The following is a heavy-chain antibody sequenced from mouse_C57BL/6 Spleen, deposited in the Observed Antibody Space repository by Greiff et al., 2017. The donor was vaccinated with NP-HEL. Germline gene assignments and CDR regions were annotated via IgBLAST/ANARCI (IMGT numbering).Heavy chain of an antibody. J-gene: IGHJ2*01. CDR3: ARLYYGSSLYYFDY. CDR1: GFTFSDYG. V-gene: IGHV5-17*01. D-gene: IGHD1-1*01. Sequence: EVQLVESGGGLVKPGGSLKLSCAASGFTFSDYGMHWVRQAPEKGLEWVAYISSGSSTIYYADTVKGRFTISRDNAKNTLFLQMTSLRSEDTAMYYCARLYYGSSLYYFDYWGQGTTLTVSS. CDR2: ISSGSSTI.